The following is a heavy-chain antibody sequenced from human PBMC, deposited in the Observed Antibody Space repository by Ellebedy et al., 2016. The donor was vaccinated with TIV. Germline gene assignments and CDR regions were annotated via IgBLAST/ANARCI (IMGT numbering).Heavy chain of an antibody. D-gene: IGHD1-26*01. CDR2: ISGSGSSI. CDR3: AKDSLGSGSYSN. CDR1: GFTFSTSA. J-gene: IGHJ4*02. V-gene: IGHV3-23*01. Sequence: GGSLRLXXAASGFTFSTSAMSWVRQAPGKGLEWVSAISGSGSSIYSADSVKGRFTISRDNSKNTLYLQMNSLRAEDTAVYYCAKDSLGSGSYSNWGQGTLVTVSS.